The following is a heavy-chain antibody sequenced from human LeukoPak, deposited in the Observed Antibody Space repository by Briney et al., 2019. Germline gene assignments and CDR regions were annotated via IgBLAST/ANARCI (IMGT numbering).Heavy chain of an antibody. D-gene: IGHD6-19*01. Sequence: SETLSLTCTVSGGSISSYYWSWIRQPPGKGLEWIGYIYYSGSTNYNPSLKSRVTISVDTSKNQFSLKLSSVTAADTAVYYCARYSSGALGCYYYYGMDVWGQGTTVTVSS. CDR3: ARYSSGALGCYYYYGMDV. CDR2: IYYSGST. CDR1: GGSISSYY. J-gene: IGHJ6*02. V-gene: IGHV4-59*08.